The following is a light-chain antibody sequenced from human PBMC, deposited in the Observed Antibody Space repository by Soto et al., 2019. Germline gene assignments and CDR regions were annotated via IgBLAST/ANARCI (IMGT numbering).Light chain of an antibody. Sequence: DIQMTQTPSSLSASVGDSVTITCRASQSISSYLNWYQQQPEKAPKLVIYAASRLQSGVPSRFSGSKSGTDFTLTISSLQPEDYATYYCQQSYDTPFTFGPGTKVNIK. V-gene: IGKV1-39*01. J-gene: IGKJ3*01. CDR2: AAS. CDR1: QSISSY. CDR3: QQSYDTPFT.